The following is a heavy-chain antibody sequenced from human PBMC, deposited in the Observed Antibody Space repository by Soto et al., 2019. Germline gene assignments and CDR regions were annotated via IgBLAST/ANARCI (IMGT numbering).Heavy chain of an antibody. CDR1: GFTFDDYG. J-gene: IGHJ4*02. Sequence: GGSLRLSCAASGFTFDDYGMSWVRQAPGKGLEWVSGINWNGGSTGYADSVKGRFTISRDNAKNSLYLQMNSLRAEDTALYYCARADSGSYYGSLDYWGQGTLVTVSS. CDR2: INWNGGST. V-gene: IGHV3-20*04. CDR3: ARADSGSYYGSLDY. D-gene: IGHD1-26*01.